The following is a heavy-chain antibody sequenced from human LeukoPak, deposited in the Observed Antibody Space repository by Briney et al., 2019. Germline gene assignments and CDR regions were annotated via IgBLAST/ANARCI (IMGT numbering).Heavy chain of an antibody. Sequence: GGSLRLSCAASGLTFSSYAMSWVRQAPGKGLEWVSAISGSSGHTYYAGSVKGRFTISRDNSKNTVYLQMNSLRTEDTAMYFCAKDLARGVIPYYFYGVDVWGQGTTVTVSS. CDR1: GLTFSSYA. V-gene: IGHV3-23*01. CDR3: AKDLARGVIPYYFYGVDV. CDR2: ISGSSGHT. J-gene: IGHJ6*02. D-gene: IGHD3-10*01.